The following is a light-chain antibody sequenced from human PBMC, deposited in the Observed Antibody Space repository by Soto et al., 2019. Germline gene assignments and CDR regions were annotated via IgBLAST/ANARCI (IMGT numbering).Light chain of an antibody. CDR1: ESVSSSY. CDR3: QQYGSSSYT. V-gene: IGKV3-20*01. CDR2: GAS. J-gene: IGKJ2*01. Sequence: EIVLTQSPGTLSLSPGERATLSCRASESVSSSYLAWYQQKPGQAPRLLIYGASSRATGIPDRFSGSGSGTDFTLTISRLEPDYFAVYYCQQYGSSSYTFGQGTKLEIK.